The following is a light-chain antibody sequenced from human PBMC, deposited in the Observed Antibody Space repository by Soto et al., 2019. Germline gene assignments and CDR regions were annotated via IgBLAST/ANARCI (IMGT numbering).Light chain of an antibody. Sequence: EIVMTQSPATLSVSPGERATLSCMASQSVSSNLAWYQHKPGQAPRLLISGASTRATGIPARFSGSGSGTAFTLTISSLQSEDFAVYYCQQYNNWPITFGQGTRLEIK. V-gene: IGKV3-15*01. CDR2: GAS. CDR1: QSVSSN. CDR3: QQYNNWPIT. J-gene: IGKJ5*01.